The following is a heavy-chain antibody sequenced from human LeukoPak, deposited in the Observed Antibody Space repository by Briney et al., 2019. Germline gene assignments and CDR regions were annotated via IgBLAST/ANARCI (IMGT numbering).Heavy chain of an antibody. J-gene: IGHJ3*02. CDR2: INPNTGGT. CDR1: GYTFTGYY. Sequence: ASVKVSCKASGYTFTGYYIHWVRQAPGQGLEWMGWINPNTGGTNYAQKFQGRVTMTRDTSISTAYMELSRLRSDDTAMYYCARHTTGTPGDWSVAFDIWGQGTMVTVSS. CDR3: ARHTTGTPGDWSVAFDI. V-gene: IGHV1-2*02. D-gene: IGHD1-1*01.